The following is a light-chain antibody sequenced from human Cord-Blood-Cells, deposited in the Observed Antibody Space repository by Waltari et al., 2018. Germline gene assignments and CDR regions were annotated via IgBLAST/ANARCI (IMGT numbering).Light chain of an antibody. CDR2: LAA. V-gene: IGKV4-1*01. CDR1: QRVLYNSNNKNY. Sequence: DIVMTQSPDSLAVSLGERATINCKSSQRVLYNSNNKNYLAWYPQIPGQPPKLLIYLAATRESGVPDRFGGGGSGTDFTLTISSLQAEDVAVYYCQQYYSTPLTFGGGTKVEIK. J-gene: IGKJ4*01. CDR3: QQYYSTPLT.